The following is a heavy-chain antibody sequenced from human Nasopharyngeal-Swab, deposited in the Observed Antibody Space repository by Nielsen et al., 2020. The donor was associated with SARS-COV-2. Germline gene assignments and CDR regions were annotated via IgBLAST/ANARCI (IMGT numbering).Heavy chain of an antibody. J-gene: IGHJ2*01. CDR2: IVVGSGYT. CDR1: GFTFTSSA. V-gene: IGHV1-58*01. CDR3: AADLQTTMAHWYFDL. Sequence: SVKASCKASGFTFTSSAVQWVRQARGQRLEWIGWIVVGSGYTNYAQKFQERVTITRDMSTSTAYMEVGSLRSEDTAVYFCAADLQTTMAHWYFDLWGRGTLVTVSS. D-gene: IGHD1/OR15-1a*01.